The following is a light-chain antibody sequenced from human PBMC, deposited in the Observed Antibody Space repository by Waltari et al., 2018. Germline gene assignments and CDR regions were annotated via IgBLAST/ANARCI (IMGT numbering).Light chain of an antibody. CDR3: QQSVIPPFT. CDR2: STS. Sequence: EIHLTQSPSSLSASVGDKITLPFRASQSVTTYLNWYQQKSGQPPKVFIFSTSRLQRGVPPRFRGSGSGTEFSLTINGLQPEDFATYYCQQSVIPPFTFGPGTKVEMK. CDR1: QSVTTY. V-gene: IGKV1-39*01. J-gene: IGKJ3*01.